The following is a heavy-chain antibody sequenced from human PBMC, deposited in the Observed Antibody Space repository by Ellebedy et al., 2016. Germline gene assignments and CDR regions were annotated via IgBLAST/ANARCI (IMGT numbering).Heavy chain of an antibody. V-gene: IGHV1-18*01. CDR3: ARGSYSGYDPFDY. Sequence: ASVKVSCKASGYTFTSYGISWVRQAPGQGLEWMGWISTYDGNTNYAQNLQGRVTMTTNTSTGTVYMELRSLISDDTAVYSCARGSYSGYDPFDYWGQGTLVTVSS. CDR2: ISTYDGNT. D-gene: IGHD5-12*01. CDR1: GYTFTSYG. J-gene: IGHJ4*02.